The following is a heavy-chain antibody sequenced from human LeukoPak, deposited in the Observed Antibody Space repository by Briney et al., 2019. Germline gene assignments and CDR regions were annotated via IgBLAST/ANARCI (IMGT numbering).Heavy chain of an antibody. CDR3: ARVNGFTMVRGAHGAFDI. CDR1: GGSISSYY. CDR2: IYYSGST. V-gene: IGHV4-59*01. D-gene: IGHD3-10*01. Sequence: SETLSLTCTVSGGSISSYYRSWIRQPPGKGLEWIGYIYYSGSTNYNPSLKSRVTISVDTSKNRFSLKLSSVTAADTAVYYCARVNGFTMVRGAHGAFDIWGQGTMVTVSS. J-gene: IGHJ3*02.